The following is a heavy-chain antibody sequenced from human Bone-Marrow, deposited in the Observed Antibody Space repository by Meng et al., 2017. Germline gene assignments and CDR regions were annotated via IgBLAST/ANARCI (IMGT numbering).Heavy chain of an antibody. V-gene: IGHV3-11*06. J-gene: IGHJ4*02. CDR1: GFTFSDYY. CDR3: ARDASWYAPFDY. CDR2: ISSSSSYI. D-gene: IGHD6-13*01. Sequence: QEQLVESGGGLVKPGGSLRLSCAASGFTFSDYYMSWIRRAPGKGLEWVSYISSSSSYIYYADSVKGRFTISRDNAKNSLYLQMNSLRAEDTAVYYCARDASWYAPFDYWGQGTLVTVSS.